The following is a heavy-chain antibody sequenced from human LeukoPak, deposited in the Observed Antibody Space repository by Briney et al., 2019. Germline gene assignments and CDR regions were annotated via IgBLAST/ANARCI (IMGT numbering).Heavy chain of an antibody. D-gene: IGHD3-3*01. CDR2: IKDSGIEK. CDR3: ARWRGAQSEFDY. J-gene: IGHJ4*02. V-gene: IGHV3-7*01. Sequence: GSLRLSCVGSGFTFSSYSMGWVRQAPGKGLEWVANIKDSGIEKEYVDSVKGRFTISRDNAKNSLYLQMNSLRVEDTALYFCARWRGAQSEFDYWGQGTQVTVSS. CDR1: GFTFSSYS.